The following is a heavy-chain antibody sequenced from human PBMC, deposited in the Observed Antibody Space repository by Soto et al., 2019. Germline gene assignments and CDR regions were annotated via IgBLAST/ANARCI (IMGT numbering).Heavy chain of an antibody. V-gene: IGHV3-30*03. D-gene: IGHD6-6*01. J-gene: IGHJ5*02. CDR2: ISYDGSNK. Sequence: QVQLVESGGGVVQPGRSLRLSCAASGFTFSSYGMHWVRQAPGKGLEWVAVISYDGSNKYYADSVKGRFTISRDNSKNTLYLQMNSLRAEDTAVYYCSPLAARVDVENWFDPWGQGTLVTVSS. CDR1: GFTFSSYG. CDR3: SPLAARVDVENWFDP.